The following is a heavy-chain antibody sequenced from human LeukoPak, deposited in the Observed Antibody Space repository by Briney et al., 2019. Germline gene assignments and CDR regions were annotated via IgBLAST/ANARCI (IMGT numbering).Heavy chain of an antibody. CDR3: ARDLGYDSSGYYSANFDY. CDR2: IIPIFGTA. D-gene: IGHD3-22*01. CDR1: GGTFSSYA. J-gene: IGHJ4*02. V-gene: IGHV1-69*13. Sequence: SVKVSCKASGGTFSSYAISWVRQAPGQGLEWMGGIIPIFGTANYAQKFQGRVTITADESTSTAYMELSSLRSEDTAVYYCARDLGYDSSGYYSANFDYWGQGTLVTVSS.